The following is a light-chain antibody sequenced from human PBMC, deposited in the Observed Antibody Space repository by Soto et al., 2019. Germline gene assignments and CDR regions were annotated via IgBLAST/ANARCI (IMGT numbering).Light chain of an antibody. J-gene: IGKJ1*01. CDR2: KAS. Sequence: DIHMTQSPSTLSGSVGDRVTITCRASQTISSWLAWYQQKPGKAPKLLIYKASTLKSGVPSRFSGSGSGTEFTLTISSLQPDHFATYYCQHYNSYSEAFGQGTKVDIK. V-gene: IGKV1-5*03. CDR3: QHYNSYSEA. CDR1: QTISSW.